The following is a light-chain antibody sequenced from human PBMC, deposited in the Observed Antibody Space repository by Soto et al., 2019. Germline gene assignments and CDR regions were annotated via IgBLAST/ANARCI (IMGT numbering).Light chain of an antibody. Sequence: DILMTQSPSSLSASVGDRLTITCRARLGISNFLAWYQQKPGKVPELLIYGASTLQSGAPSRFSGRGSGTDFTLPISSLQPEDVATYYRQKYNGAPFSFGRGTKVDI. CDR2: GAS. J-gene: IGKJ3*01. V-gene: IGKV1-27*01. CDR3: QKYNGAPFS. CDR1: LGISNF.